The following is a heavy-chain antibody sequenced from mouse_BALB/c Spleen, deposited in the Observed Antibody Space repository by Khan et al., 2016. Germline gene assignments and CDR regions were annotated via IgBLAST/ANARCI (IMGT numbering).Heavy chain of an antibody. CDR1: GYSITSDYA. CDR2: ISYSGST. J-gene: IGHJ2*01. CDR3: ARAVLRLYYFDY. Sequence: EVQLQESGPGLVKPSQSLSLTCTVTGYSITSDYAWNWIRQFPGNKLEWMGYISYSGSTSYNPSLKSRISITRDTSKNQFFLQLNSVTTEDTATYDWARAVLRLYYFDYWGQGTTLTVSS. V-gene: IGHV3-2*02. D-gene: IGHD1-2*01.